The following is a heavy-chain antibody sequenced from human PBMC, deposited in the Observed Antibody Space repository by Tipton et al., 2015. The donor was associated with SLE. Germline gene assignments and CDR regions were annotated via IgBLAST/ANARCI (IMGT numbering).Heavy chain of an antibody. CDR1: GFTFSSYW. Sequence: SLRLSCAASGFTFSSYWMHWVRQAPGKGLEWVSYISSSSSTIYYADSVKGRFTISRDNAKNSLYLQMNSLRAEDTAVYYCARLGPKRGSRNYYYYGMDVWGQGTTVTVSS. D-gene: IGHD3-16*01. CDR2: ISSSSSTI. V-gene: IGHV3-48*01. CDR3: ARLGPKRGSRNYYYYGMDV. J-gene: IGHJ6*02.